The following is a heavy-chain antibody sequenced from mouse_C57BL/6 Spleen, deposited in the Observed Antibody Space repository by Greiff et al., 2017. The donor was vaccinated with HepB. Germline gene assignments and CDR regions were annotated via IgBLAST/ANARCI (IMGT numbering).Heavy chain of an antibody. J-gene: IGHJ4*01. CDR3: ARSYYYGTVDY. V-gene: IGHV1-61*01. D-gene: IGHD1-1*01. CDR1: GYTFTSYW. Sequence: QVQLKQPGAELVRPGSSVKLSCKASGYTFTSYWMDWVKQRPGQGLEWIGNIYPSDSETHYNQKFKDKATLTVDKSSSTAYMQLSSLTSEDSAVYYCARSYYYGTVDYWGQGTSVTVSS. CDR2: IYPSDSET.